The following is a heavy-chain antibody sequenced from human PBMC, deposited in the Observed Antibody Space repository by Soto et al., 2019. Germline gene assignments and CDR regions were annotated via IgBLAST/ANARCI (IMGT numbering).Heavy chain of an antibody. V-gene: IGHV1-3*01. CDR2: INAGNGNT. D-gene: IGHD1-26*01. J-gene: IGHJ4*02. CDR3: ARVIVGAGNFDY. Sequence: QVQLVQSGAEVKKPGASVKVSCKASGYTFTSYAMHWVRQAPGQRLEWMGWINAGNGNTKYSQKFQGRVTITRDTSASTAYMELSSLRSEDTAVYYCARVIVGAGNFDYWGQGTLVTVSS. CDR1: GYTFTSYA.